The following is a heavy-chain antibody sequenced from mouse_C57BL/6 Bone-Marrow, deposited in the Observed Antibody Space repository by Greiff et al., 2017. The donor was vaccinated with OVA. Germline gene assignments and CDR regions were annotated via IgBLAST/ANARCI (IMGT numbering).Heavy chain of an antibody. D-gene: IGHD2-4*01. CDR1: GYSFTGYF. J-gene: IGHJ4*01. Sequence: VQLKESGPELVKPGDSVKISCKASGYSFTGYFMNWVMQSHGKSLEWIGRINPYNGDTFYNQKFKGKATLTVDKSSSTAHMELRSLTSEYSAVYYCARSWDYDYEGAMDYWGQGTSVTVSS. V-gene: IGHV1-20*01. CDR3: ARSWDYDYEGAMDY. CDR2: INPYNGDT.